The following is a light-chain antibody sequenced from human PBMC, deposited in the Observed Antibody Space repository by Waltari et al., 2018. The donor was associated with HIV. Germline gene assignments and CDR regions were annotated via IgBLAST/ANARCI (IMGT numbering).Light chain of an antibody. CDR3: QSYDSNLSGLV. CDR2: GNN. V-gene: IGLV1-40*01. CDR1: RSNIGASYD. J-gene: IGLJ2*01. Sequence: HSVLTQPPSVSGAPGQQVTIPCTGSRSNIGASYDVHWYQQVPGTAPRLLIHGNNYRPSGVPDRFSASRSGTSASLAITGLQADDEADYYCQSYDSNLSGLVFGGGTKLTVL.